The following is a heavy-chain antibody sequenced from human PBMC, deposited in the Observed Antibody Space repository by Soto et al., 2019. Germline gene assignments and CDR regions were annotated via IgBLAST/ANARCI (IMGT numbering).Heavy chain of an antibody. CDR3: ANIVAPKNYDY. CDR1: GGSFSGYY. J-gene: IGHJ4*02. D-gene: IGHD5-12*01. CDR2: INHSGST. Sequence: PSETLSLTCAVYGGSFSGYYWSWIRQPPGKGLGWIGEINHSGSTNYNPSLKSRVTISVDTSKNQFSLRLSSVTAADTAVYYCANIVAPKNYDYWGQGTLVTVSS. V-gene: IGHV4-34*01.